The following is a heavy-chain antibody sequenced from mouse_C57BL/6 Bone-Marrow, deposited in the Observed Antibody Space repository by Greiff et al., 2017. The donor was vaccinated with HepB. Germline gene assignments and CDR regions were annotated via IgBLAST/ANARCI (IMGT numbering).Heavy chain of an antibody. J-gene: IGHJ2*01. D-gene: IGHD3-1*01. CDR3: TRSPSGTGYIDY. Sequence: VQLQQPGAELVKPGASVKLSCKASGYTFTSYWMHWVKQRPGQGLEWIGMIHPNSGSTNYNEKFKSKATLTVDKSSCTAYMQLSSQTSEDSAVYYCTRSPSGTGYIDYWGQGTTLTVSS. CDR2: IHPNSGST. CDR1: GYTFTSYW. V-gene: IGHV1-64*01.